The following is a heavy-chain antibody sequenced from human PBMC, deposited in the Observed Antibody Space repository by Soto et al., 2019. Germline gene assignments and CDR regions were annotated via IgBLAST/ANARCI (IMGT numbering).Heavy chain of an antibody. D-gene: IGHD3-9*01. CDR2: IYAGGNT. CDR1: GFSVTSNY. CDR3: GRVTRFYESLTSAYAPNNFDY. V-gene: IGHV3-53*01. J-gene: IGHJ4*02. Sequence: PGGSLRLSCAASGFSVTSNYMTWVRQAPGKGLECVSVIYAGGNTYYPDSVKGRFTISSHNSKNTLFLQMNNLRAEDTAVYYCGRVTRFYESLTSAYAPNNFDYWGQGNPVTLSS.